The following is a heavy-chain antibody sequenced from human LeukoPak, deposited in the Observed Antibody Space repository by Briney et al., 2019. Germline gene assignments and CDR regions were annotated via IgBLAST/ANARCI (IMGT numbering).Heavy chain of an antibody. CDR3: ARARFGDYPDY. V-gene: IGHV4-59*01. CDR1: GGSISGYY. J-gene: IGHJ4*02. Sequence: AETLSLTCTVSGGSISGYYWIWIRQPPGKGLEWIGYIYYSGSTNYNPSLKSRVTISVDTSKNQFSLNLSSVTAADTAVYYCARARFGDYPDYWGQGTLVTVSS. CDR2: IYYSGST. D-gene: IGHD3-10*01.